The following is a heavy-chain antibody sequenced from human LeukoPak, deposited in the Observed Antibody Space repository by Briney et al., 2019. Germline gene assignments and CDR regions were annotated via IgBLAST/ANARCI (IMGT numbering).Heavy chain of an antibody. CDR3: ARDSHEYTYNYGGAFKY. J-gene: IGHJ4*02. Sequence: SQTLSLTCTVSGGSINSGNYYWGWVRQPAGTGLEWVGRIYTSGYTNYNPSLKRRVTISLDASKHQFSLKLTSVTAAGTAMYYCARDSHEYTYNYGGAFKYWGQGTLVTVSS. V-gene: IGHV4-61*02. CDR1: GGSINSGNYY. D-gene: IGHD3-16*01. CDR2: IYTSGYT.